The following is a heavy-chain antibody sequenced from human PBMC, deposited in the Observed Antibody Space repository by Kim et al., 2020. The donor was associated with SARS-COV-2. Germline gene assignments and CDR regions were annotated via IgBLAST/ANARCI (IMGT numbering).Heavy chain of an antibody. CDR1: GGSISSSNW. D-gene: IGHD6-13*01. V-gene: IGHV4-4*02. J-gene: IGHJ5*02. CDR2: IYHSGST. CDR3: ARQPPNIAAAGTWFDP. Sequence: SETLSLTCAVSGGSISSSNWWSWVRQPPGKGLEWIGEIYHSGSTNYNPSLKSRVTISVDKSKNQFSLKLSSVTAADTAVYYCARQPPNIAAAGTWFDPWGQGTLVTVSS.